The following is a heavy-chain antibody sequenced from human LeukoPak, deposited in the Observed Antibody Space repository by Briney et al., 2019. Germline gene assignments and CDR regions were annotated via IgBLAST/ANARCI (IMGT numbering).Heavy chain of an antibody. CDR2: IYYSGST. Sequence: PSETLSLTCTVSGASISSGSYYWGWIRQPPGKGLEWIGSIYYSGSTYYNPSLKSRVTISVDTSKNQFSLKLSSVTAADTAVFYCARFRIAAAGPGNYFDYWGQGTLVTVSS. D-gene: IGHD6-13*01. V-gene: IGHV4-39*07. CDR3: ARFRIAAAGPGNYFDY. CDR1: GASISSGSYY. J-gene: IGHJ4*02.